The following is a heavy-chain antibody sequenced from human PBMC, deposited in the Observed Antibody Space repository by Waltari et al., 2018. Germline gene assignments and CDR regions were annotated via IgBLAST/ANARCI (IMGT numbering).Heavy chain of an antibody. CDR3: ARDPRTYASGEGCFDP. CDR1: GGPISSDNW. CDR2: MYHSGSA. V-gene: IGHV4-4*02. J-gene: IGHJ5*02. Sequence: QVQLEESGPGLVKPSGTLSLTCDVSGGPISSDNWWSWVRQPPGKGLEWIGEMYHSGSANYNPSLKSRVTISVDKSKNQFSLKVIPVTAADTAVYYCARDPRTYASGEGCFDPWGQGTLVTVSS. D-gene: IGHD3-10*01.